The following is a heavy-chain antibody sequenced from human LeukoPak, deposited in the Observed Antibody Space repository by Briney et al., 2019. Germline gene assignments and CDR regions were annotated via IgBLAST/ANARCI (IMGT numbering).Heavy chain of an antibody. CDR2: ISWNSGSI. Sequence: PGGSLRLSCAASGFTFDDYAMHWVRQAPGKGLEWVSGISWNSGSIGYADSVKGRFTISRDNAKNSLHLQMNSLRAEDTALYYCAKDERIFGVVTLFDYWGQGTLVTVSS. CDR3: AKDERIFGVVTLFDY. J-gene: IGHJ4*02. V-gene: IGHV3-9*01. D-gene: IGHD3-3*01. CDR1: GFTFDDYA.